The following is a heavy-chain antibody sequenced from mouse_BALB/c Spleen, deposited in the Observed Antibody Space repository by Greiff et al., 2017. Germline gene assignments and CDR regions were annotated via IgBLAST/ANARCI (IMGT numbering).Heavy chain of an antibody. D-gene: IGHD1-1*01. CDR1: GFNIKDTY. CDR2: IDPANGNT. CDR3: AREPLLRYPFDY. J-gene: IGHJ2*01. Sequence: EVQLQQSGAELVKPGASVKLSCTASGFNIKDTYMHWVKQRPEQGLEWIGRIDPANGNTKYDPKFQGKATITADTSSNTAYLQLSSLTSEDTAVYYCAREPLLRYPFDYWGQGTTLTVSS. V-gene: IGHV14-3*02.